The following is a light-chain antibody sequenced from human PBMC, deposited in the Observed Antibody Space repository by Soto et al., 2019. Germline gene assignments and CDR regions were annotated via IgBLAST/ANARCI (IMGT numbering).Light chain of an antibody. V-gene: IGKV1-9*01. Sequence: IQLTQSPSSLSASVGDRVTITCRASQGISSYLGWYQQKPGKAPNLLIYDASTLQSGVPSRFSGGGSGTDFTLTISSLQSEDFAVYYCQQYNNWPPETFGQGSKVDI. CDR1: QGISSY. CDR3: QQYNNWPPET. J-gene: IGKJ1*01. CDR2: DAS.